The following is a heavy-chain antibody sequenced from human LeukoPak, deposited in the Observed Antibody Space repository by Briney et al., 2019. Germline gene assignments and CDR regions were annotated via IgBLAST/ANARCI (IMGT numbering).Heavy chain of an antibody. CDR3: ARGGRIAALDY. Sequence: PSETLSLTCTVSGGSISSSSYYWGWIRQPPGKGLEWIGSIYYSGSTYYNPSLKSRVTISVDTSKNQFSLKLSSVTAADTAVYYCARGGRIAALDYWGQGTLVTVSS. CDR2: IYYSGST. CDR1: GGSISSSSYY. J-gene: IGHJ4*02. D-gene: IGHD6-25*01. V-gene: IGHV4-39*01.